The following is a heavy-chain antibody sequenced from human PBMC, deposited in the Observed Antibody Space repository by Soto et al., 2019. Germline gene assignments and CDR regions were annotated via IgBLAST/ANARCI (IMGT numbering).Heavy chain of an antibody. J-gene: IGHJ5*02. D-gene: IGHD1-7*01. CDR3: ARGRNYARYFDP. V-gene: IGHV4-34*01. Sequence: QVQLQQWGAGLLKPSETLSLTCAVYGGSFSGYYWSWIRQPPGKGLEWIGEINHSGSTNYNPSLKSRVTISVDTSKNQFSLNLSSVTAADTAVYYCARGRNYARYFDPWGQGTLVTVSS. CDR1: GGSFSGYY. CDR2: INHSGST.